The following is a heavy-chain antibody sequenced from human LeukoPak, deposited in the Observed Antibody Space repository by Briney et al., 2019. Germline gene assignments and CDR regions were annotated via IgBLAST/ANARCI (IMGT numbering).Heavy chain of an antibody. V-gene: IGHV3-23*01. D-gene: IGHD6-19*01. CDR3: AKVGRPSGWYGHYYYYYYMDV. CDR1: GFTFSSYG. Sequence: SGGSLRLSCAASGFTFSSYGMSWVRQAPGKGLEWVSAISGSGGSTYYADSVKGRFTISRDNSKNTLYLQMNSLRAEDTAVYYCAKVGRPSGWYGHYYYYYYMDVWGKGTTVTISS. J-gene: IGHJ6*03. CDR2: ISGSGGST.